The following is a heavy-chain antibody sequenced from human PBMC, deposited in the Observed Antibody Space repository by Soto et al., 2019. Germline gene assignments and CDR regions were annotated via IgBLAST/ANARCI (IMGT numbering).Heavy chain of an antibody. CDR3: ARDRDSSSWYVYSPLPYYYYYGMDV. CDR2: IYYSGST. Sequence: SETQSLTYTVSGGSISSSSYYWGWIRQPPGKGLEWIGSIYYSGSTYYNPSLKSRVTISVDTSKNQFSLKLSSVTAADTAVYYCARDRDSSSWYVYSPLPYYYYYGMDVWGQGTTVTVSS. D-gene: IGHD6-13*01. CDR1: GGSISSSSYY. V-gene: IGHV4-39*02. J-gene: IGHJ6*02.